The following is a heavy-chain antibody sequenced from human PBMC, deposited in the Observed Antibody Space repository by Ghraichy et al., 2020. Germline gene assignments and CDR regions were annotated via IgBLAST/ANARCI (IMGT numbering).Heavy chain of an antibody. CDR2: ISGSGGST. J-gene: IGHJ3*02. Sequence: GGSLRLSCAASGFTFSSYAMSWVRQAPGKGLEWVSAISGSGGSTYYADSVKGRFTISRDNSKNTLYLQMNSLRAEDTAVYYCAKAGGSPLVYCGGDCYHGEGDAFDIWGQGTMVTVSS. V-gene: IGHV3-23*01. D-gene: IGHD2-21*02. CDR3: AKAGGSPLVYCGGDCYHGEGDAFDI. CDR1: GFTFSSYA.